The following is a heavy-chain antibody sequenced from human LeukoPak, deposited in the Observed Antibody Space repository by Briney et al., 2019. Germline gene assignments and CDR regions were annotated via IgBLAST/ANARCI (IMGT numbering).Heavy chain of an antibody. V-gene: IGHV4-34*01. D-gene: IGHD5-18*01. CDR3: AREKVRRYSYGYAH. CDR2: INHSGST. CDR1: GGSFSGYY. J-gene: IGHJ4*02. Sequence: SETLSLTCAVYGGSFSGYYWSWIRQPPGKGLEWIGEINHSGSTNYSSSLKSRVTISVDTSKNQFSLKVSSVTAADTAVYYCAREKVRRYSYGYAHWGQGTLVTVSS.